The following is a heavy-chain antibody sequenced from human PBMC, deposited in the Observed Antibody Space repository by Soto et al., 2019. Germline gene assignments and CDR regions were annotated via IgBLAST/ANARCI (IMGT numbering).Heavy chain of an antibody. D-gene: IGHD3-10*01. CDR1: GFSFSDSW. J-gene: IGHJ4*01. V-gene: IGHV3-7*03. Sequence: GGSLRLSCAASGFSFSDSWMDWVRQAPGKGPEWVANIKEDGSEKNYVDSVKGRFTISRDNAKNSLYLQMNSLRAEDTAVYYCASPHPDYYGSGTHVQPFDYWGQGTLVTVSS. CDR3: ASPHPDYYGSGTHVQPFDY. CDR2: IKEDGSEK.